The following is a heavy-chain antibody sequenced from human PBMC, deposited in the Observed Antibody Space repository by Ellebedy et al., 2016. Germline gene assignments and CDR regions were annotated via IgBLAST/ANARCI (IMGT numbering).Heavy chain of an antibody. Sequence: ASVKVSCKASGGTFSSYAISWVRQAPGQGLEWMGEIIPILGVANYAQKFQGRVTITADKSTGTAYMELSSLRSEDTAVYYCARLPSPGRMFDNWGQGTLVTVSS. CDR2: IIPILGVA. CDR1: GGTFSSYA. D-gene: IGHD1-14*01. V-gene: IGHV1-69*10. CDR3: ARLPSPGRMFDN. J-gene: IGHJ5*02.